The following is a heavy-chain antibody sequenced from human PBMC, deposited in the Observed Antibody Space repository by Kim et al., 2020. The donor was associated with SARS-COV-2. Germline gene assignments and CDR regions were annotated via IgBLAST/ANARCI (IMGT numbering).Heavy chain of an antibody. CDR1: GGSISSYY. J-gene: IGHJ3*02. D-gene: IGHD6-13*01. Sequence: SETLSLTCTVSGGSISSYYWSWIRQPPGKGLEWIGYIYYSGSTNYNPSLKSRVTISVDTSKNQFSLKLSSVTAADTAVYYCARRRSSSCFSFDIWGQGTMVTVSS. CDR2: IYYSGST. V-gene: IGHV4-59*13. CDR3: ARRRSSSCFSFDI.